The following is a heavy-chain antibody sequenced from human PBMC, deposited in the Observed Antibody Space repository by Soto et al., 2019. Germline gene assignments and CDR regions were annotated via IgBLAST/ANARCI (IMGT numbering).Heavy chain of an antibody. CDR3: ARENDFWSVRNWFDP. CDR2: IYYSGST. CDR1: GGSVSSGSYY. Sequence: SETLSLTCTVSGGSVSSGSYYWSWIRQPPGKGLEWIGYIYYSGSTNYNPSLKSRVTISVDTSKNQFSLKLSSVTAADTAVYYCARENDFWSVRNWFDPWGQGTLVTVSS. J-gene: IGHJ5*02. V-gene: IGHV4-61*01. D-gene: IGHD3-3*01.